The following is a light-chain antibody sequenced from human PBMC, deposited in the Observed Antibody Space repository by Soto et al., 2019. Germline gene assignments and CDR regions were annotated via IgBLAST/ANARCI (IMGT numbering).Light chain of an antibody. CDR3: SSYATSSTLDV. J-gene: IGLJ1*01. Sequence: QSALTQPASVSGSAGQSITISCTGTSSDIGGYDYVSWYQHHPGKASRLILYDVSNRPSGVSNRFSGSKSGNTASLTISGLQAEDEAEYYCSSYATSSTLDVFGTGTKVTVL. V-gene: IGLV2-14*03. CDR2: DVS. CDR1: SSDIGGYDY.